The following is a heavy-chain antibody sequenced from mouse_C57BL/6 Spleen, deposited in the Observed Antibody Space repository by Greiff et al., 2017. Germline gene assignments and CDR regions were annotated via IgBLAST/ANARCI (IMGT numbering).Heavy chain of an antibody. J-gene: IGHJ2*02. CDR2: INPSTGGT. CDR1: GYSFTGYY. CDR3: AREYDYFDY. Sequence: EVQLQESGPELVKPGASVKISCKASGYSFTGYYMNWVKQSPEKSLEWIGEINPSTGGTTYNQKFKGKATLTVDKAYSTAYMQLKSLKSEDSAVXYCAREYDYFDYWGQGTSLTVSS. D-gene: IGHD2-10*02. V-gene: IGHV1-42*01.